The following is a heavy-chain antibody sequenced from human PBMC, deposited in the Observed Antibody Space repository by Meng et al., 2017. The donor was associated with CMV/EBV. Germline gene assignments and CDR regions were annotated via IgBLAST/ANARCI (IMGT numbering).Heavy chain of an antibody. CDR1: GFTISRYA. J-gene: IGHJ3*02. CDR2: ISYDGSNK. CDR3: ARDGDPGAESHDAFDI. D-gene: IGHD1-14*01. Sequence: LSLTCAASGFTISRYAMHWVRQAPGKGLEWVAVISYDGSNKVYADSVKGRFTISRDNSKKTLYLQMNSLRGEDMAVYHCARDGDPGAESHDAFDIWGQGTMVTVSS. V-gene: IGHV3-30-3*01.